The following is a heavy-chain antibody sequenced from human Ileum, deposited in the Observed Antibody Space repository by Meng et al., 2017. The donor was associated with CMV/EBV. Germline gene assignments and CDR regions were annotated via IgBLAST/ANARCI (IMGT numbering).Heavy chain of an antibody. CDR2: IRTDNGDT. CDR1: GYTFTVYT. D-gene: IGHD7-27*01. J-gene: IGHJ4*02. V-gene: IGHV1-2*06. Sequence: QVQVVQSGAEVKKPGASVKVSCKTSGYTFTVYTIHWARQAPGQGLEWIGRIRTDNGDTCYAQKFHGRVTMARDTSISTAYMELSGLKSDDTAIYYCARDNWGSDYWGQGTLVTVSS. CDR3: ARDNWGSDY.